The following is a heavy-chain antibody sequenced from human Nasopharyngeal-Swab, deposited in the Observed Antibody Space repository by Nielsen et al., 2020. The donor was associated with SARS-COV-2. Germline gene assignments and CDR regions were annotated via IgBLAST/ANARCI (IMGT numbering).Heavy chain of an antibody. CDR1: GYTFTSYY. J-gene: IGHJ4*02. CDR3: ARPRYGGYEISPPNY. D-gene: IGHD5-12*01. Sequence: ASVKVSCKASGYTFTSYYMHWVRQAPGQGLEWMGIINPSGGSTSYAQKFQGRVTMTRDTSTSTVYMELSSLRSEDTAVYYCARPRYGGYEISPPNYWGQGTLVTGSS. V-gene: IGHV1-46*01. CDR2: INPSGGST.